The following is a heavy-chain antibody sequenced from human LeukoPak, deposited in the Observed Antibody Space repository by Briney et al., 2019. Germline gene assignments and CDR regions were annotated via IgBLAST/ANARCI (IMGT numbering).Heavy chain of an antibody. V-gene: IGHV3-23*01. Sequence: GGSLRLSCAASGFTFSSYAMSWVRQAPGKGLEWVSAISGSGGSTYYADSVEGRFTISRDNAKNSLYLQMNSLRADDTAVYYCARVGPRGYGDYFDYWGQGTLVTVSS. J-gene: IGHJ4*02. CDR3: ARVGPRGYGDYFDY. CDR2: ISGSGGST. D-gene: IGHD4-17*01. CDR1: GFTFSSYA.